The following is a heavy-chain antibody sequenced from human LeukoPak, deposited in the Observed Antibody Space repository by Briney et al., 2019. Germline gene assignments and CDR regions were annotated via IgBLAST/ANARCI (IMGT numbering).Heavy chain of an antibody. D-gene: IGHD3-10*01. CDR1: GGSIRSHY. V-gene: IGHV4-59*11. CDR2: IHDSGST. CDR3: ARTTIRGVSGMAFGI. Sequence: SETLSLSCTVSGGSIRSHYWSWIRQPPGKGLEYIGYIHDSGSTNYNPFLRGRVTISVDTSKNQFSLKLSSVTAADTAVYYCARTTIRGVSGMAFGIWGQGTMVTVSS. J-gene: IGHJ3*02.